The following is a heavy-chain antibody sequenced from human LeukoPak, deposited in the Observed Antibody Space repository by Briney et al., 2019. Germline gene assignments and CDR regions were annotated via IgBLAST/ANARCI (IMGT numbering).Heavy chain of an antibody. CDR3: ARARIAAAGTGPFDY. CDR1: EFTFNTYT. V-gene: IGHV3-21*01. J-gene: IGHJ4*02. D-gene: IGHD6-13*01. Sequence: AGGSLRLSCAASEFTFNTYTMNWVRQAPGKGLEGVSSITSSSSYIYYADSVKGRCTISRDNAKNSLYLQMNSLRAEDTAVYYCARARIAAAGTGPFDYWGQGTQVTVSS. CDR2: ITSSSSYI.